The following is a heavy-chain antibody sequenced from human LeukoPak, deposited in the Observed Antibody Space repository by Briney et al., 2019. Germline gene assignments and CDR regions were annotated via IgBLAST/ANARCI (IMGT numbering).Heavy chain of an antibody. CDR2: ISGDGGST. Sequence: GGSLRLSCAASGFTFDDYAMHWVRQAPGKGLEWVSLISGDGGSTYYADSVKGRFTISRDNSRNSLYLQMNSLRTEDTALYYCAKDGGRGSYFDYWGQRTLVTVSS. CDR3: AKDGGRGSYFDY. CDR1: GFTFDDYA. D-gene: IGHD1-26*01. J-gene: IGHJ4*02. V-gene: IGHV3-43*02.